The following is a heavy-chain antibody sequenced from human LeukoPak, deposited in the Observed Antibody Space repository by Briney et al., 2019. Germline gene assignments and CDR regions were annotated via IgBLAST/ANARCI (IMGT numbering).Heavy chain of an antibody. CDR2: ISPGGGTT. D-gene: IGHD3-3*01. CDR3: ARGVTGYDFWSGYYYYMDV. CDR1: GYTFSSYY. Sequence: GASVKVSCKASGYTFSSYYVHWVRQAPGQGLEWMGVISPGGGTTNYAQNFQGRVTMTRDMSTSTVFMEVSSLRSEDTAVYYCARGVTGYDFWSGYYYYMDVWGKGTTVTVSS. J-gene: IGHJ6*03. V-gene: IGHV1-46*01.